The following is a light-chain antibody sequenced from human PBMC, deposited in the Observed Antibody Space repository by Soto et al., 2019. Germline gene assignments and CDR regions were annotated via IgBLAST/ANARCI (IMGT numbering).Light chain of an antibody. Sequence: EIVLTQSPATLSLSPGERATLSCRASQSVSRYLAWYQQKPGQAPRLLIYDASNRATGIPARFSGSGSGTDFTVTIASLEPEDFAVYYCQQRSSWPSTFGGGTKVDI. V-gene: IGKV3-11*01. CDR1: QSVSRY. CDR3: QQRSSWPST. J-gene: IGKJ4*01. CDR2: DAS.